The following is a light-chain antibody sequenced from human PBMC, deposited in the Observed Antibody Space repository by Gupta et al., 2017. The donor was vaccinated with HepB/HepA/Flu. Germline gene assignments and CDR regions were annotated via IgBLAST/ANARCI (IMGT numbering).Light chain of an antibody. J-gene: IGKJ2*02. CDR2: EAS. Sequence: TTQSPSSLSASVGDRVTITCQASEDIKKYLNWYQQTPGKAPKLLIYEASDLQTGVPSRFTGSGSGTVFSFTISSLQPEDVGTYYCQQYHILCTFGQGTKVEIK. CDR1: EDIKKY. V-gene: IGKV1-33*01. CDR3: QQYHILCT.